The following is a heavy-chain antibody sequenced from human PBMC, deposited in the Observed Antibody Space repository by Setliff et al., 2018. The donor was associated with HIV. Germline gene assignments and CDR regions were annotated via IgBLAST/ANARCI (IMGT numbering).Heavy chain of an antibody. D-gene: IGHD4-4*01. V-gene: IGHV4-39*01. CDR1: GGSISSTIYH. Sequence: PSETLSLTCTVSGGSISSTIYHWVWIRQPPGKGLEWIGNIHSSGITYYKPSLKSRLTISLDTSKNQFSLKLSSVTAADTAVYYCATHASTVRDAMDVWGQGTTVTVSS. CDR2: IHSSGIT. CDR3: ATHASTVRDAMDV. J-gene: IGHJ6*02.